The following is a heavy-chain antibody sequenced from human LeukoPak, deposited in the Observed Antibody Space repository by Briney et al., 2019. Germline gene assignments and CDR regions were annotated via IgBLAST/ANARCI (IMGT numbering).Heavy chain of an antibody. V-gene: IGHV3-21*01. CDR3: ARLFAYSSGCDS. Sequence: GGSLRLSCAASGFTFSSYSMNWVRQAPGKGLEWVSSITSSSSFIFYADSVKGRFTISRDNAKNSLYLQMKSLRAEDTAVYYCARLFAYSSGCDSWGQGTLVTVSS. CDR2: ITSSSSFI. D-gene: IGHD6-19*01. CDR1: GFTFSSYS. J-gene: IGHJ4*02.